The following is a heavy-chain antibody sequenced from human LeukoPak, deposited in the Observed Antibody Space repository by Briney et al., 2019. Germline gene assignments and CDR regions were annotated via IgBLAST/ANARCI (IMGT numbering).Heavy chain of an antibody. V-gene: IGHV4-34*01. CDR3: ASSYYDTVGFSPFDY. Sequence: TSETLSLTCAVYGGSFSGYYWSWIRQTPLKGLEWLGQVNDSGSANYNPSLRSRVTMSVDTSKNQFSMKLTSMTAADTAVYFCASSYYDTVGFSPFDYWGQGTLVTVSS. D-gene: IGHD3-22*01. CDR1: GGSFSGYY. CDR2: VNDSGSA. J-gene: IGHJ4*02.